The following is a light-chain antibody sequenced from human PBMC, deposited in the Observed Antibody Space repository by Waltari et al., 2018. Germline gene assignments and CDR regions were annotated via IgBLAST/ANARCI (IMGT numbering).Light chain of an antibody. J-gene: IGLJ2*01. CDR2: ANT. CDR1: SSNIGAGYL. CDR3: QCYDSRLSGSL. Sequence: QSVLTQPPSVSGAPGQRVAISCTGSSSNIGAGYLVHWYQQLPGTAPNLLIYANTNRPSGVPDRFAASKSGTSASLAITGLQPGDEADYYCQCYDSRLSGSLFGGGTKVTVL. V-gene: IGLV1-40*01.